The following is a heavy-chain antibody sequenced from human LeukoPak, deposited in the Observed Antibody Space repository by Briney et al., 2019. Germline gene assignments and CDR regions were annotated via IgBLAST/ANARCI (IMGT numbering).Heavy chain of an antibody. D-gene: IGHD3-3*01. J-gene: IGHJ4*02. CDR1: GYSISSGYY. CDR3: ARVHYDFWSGWGPRLDY. V-gene: IGHV4-38-2*02. CDR2: IYHSGST. Sequence: SETLSLTCTVSGYSISSGYYWGWIRQPPGKGLEWIGSIYHSGSTYYNPSLKSRVTISVDTSKNQFSLKLSSVTAADTAVYYCARVHYDFWSGWGPRLDYWGQGTLVTVSS.